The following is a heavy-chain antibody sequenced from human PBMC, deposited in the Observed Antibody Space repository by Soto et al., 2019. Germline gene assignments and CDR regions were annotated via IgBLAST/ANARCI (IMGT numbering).Heavy chain of an antibody. V-gene: IGHV3-30*18. D-gene: IGHD6-13*01. CDR2: ISYDGGSQ. CDR3: AKEIRAYSSSWSFDY. J-gene: IGHJ4*02. Sequence: GGSLRLSCAASGFTFSSYGMHWVRQAPGEGLEWVVVISYDGGSQYYTDSAKGRFTISRDNSKNTLYLQMNSLRPEDTAVYYCAKEIRAYSSSWSFDYWGQGTLVTVSS. CDR1: GFTFSSYG.